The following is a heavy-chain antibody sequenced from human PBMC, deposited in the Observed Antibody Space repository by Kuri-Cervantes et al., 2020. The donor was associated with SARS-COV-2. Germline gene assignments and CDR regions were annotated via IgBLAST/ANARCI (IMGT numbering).Heavy chain of an antibody. J-gene: IGHJ4*02. Sequence: SGPTLVKPTQPLTLTCTFSGFSLSTSGMCVSWIRQPPGKALEWLARIDWDDDKYYSRSLETRLTISKDTSKNQVVLTMTNVDPVDTATYYCAHRRVGADFDYWGQGTLVTVSS. D-gene: IGHD3-16*01. V-gene: IGHV2-70*12. CDR2: IDWDDDK. CDR1: GFSLSTSGMC. CDR3: AHRRVGADFDY.